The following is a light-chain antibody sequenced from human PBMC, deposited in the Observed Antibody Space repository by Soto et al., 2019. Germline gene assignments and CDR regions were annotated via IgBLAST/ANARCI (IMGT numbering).Light chain of an antibody. Sequence: DIQMTQSPSTLSASVGDSVSINCRASQSISAWLAWYQQKPGKAPRLLIYKASTLEIGVPSRFSCSGSRTEFTLTISSLQPDDFAISYFLQYNVYAWTLGQGTKVDIK. V-gene: IGKV1-5*03. J-gene: IGKJ1*01. CDR2: KAS. CDR3: LQYNVYAWT. CDR1: QSISAW.